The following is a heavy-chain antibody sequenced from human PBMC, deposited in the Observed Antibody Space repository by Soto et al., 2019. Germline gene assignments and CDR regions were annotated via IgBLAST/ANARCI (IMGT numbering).Heavy chain of an antibody. CDR2: IYYSGST. Sequence: PSETLSLTCTVSGGSISSGDYYWSWIRQPPGKGLEWIGYIYYSGSTYYNPSLKSRVTISVDTSKNQFSLKLSSVTAADTAVYYCARDPGEGIRAFDIWGQGTMVTVSS. D-gene: IGHD7-27*01. CDR1: GGSISSGDYY. J-gene: IGHJ3*02. CDR3: ARDPGEGIRAFDI. V-gene: IGHV4-30-4*01.